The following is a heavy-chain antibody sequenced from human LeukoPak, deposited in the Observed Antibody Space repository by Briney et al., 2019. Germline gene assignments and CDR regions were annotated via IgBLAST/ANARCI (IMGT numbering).Heavy chain of an antibody. D-gene: IGHD1-26*01. CDR3: ARARGYSGSYLNWFDP. Sequence: PSETLSLTCTVSGGSISSYYWSWIRQPPGKGLEWIGYIYYSGSTNYNPSLKSRVTISVDTSKNQFSLKLSSVTAADTAVYYCARARGYSGSYLNWFDPWGQGTLVTVSS. J-gene: IGHJ5*02. V-gene: IGHV4-59*01. CDR2: IYYSGST. CDR1: GGSISSYY.